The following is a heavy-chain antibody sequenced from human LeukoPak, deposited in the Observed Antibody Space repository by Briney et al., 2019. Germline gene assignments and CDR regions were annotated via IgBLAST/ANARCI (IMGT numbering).Heavy chain of an antibody. CDR2: IYHSGST. CDR1: GGSISSGGYS. CDR3: ASGEYYYGSESYYKPGNRPPLN. V-gene: IGHV4-30-2*01. J-gene: IGHJ4*02. Sequence: SETLSLTCAVSGGSISSGGYSWSWIRQPPGKGLEWIGYIYHSGSTYYNPSLKSRVTISVDRSKNQFSLKLSSVTAADTAVYYCASGEYYYGSESYYKPGNRPPLNWGQGTLVTVSS. D-gene: IGHD3-10*01.